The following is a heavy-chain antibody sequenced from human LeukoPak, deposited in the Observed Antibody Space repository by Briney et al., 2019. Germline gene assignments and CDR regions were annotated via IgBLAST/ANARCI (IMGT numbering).Heavy chain of an antibody. CDR2: IYYSGSN. J-gene: IGHJ3*01. D-gene: IGHD2-21*02. CDR3: ARSLPYPWGGDCWGAFDL. CDR1: GVSMSSYY. Sequence: SETLSLTCTVSGVSMSSYYWSWIRQPPGKGLEWIGYIYYSGSNKYNPSLKSRVAISIDTSKNQFSLKLNSVTTADTAVYYWARSLPYPWGGDCWGAFDLWGQGTLVPVFS. V-gene: IGHV4-59*01.